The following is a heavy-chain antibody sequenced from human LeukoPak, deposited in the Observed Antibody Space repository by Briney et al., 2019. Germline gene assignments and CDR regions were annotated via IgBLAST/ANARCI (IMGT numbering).Heavy chain of an antibody. CDR3: ARDTYYYGSGSYAPFDP. CDR1: GYTFTSYY. V-gene: IGHV1-46*01. Sequence: ASVKVSCKASGYTFTSYYMHWVRQAPGQGLEWMGIINPSGGSTSYAQKFQGRVTMTRDTSTSAVYMELSSLRSEDTAVYYCARDTYYYGSGSYAPFDPWGQGTLVTVSS. CDR2: INPSGGST. D-gene: IGHD3-10*01. J-gene: IGHJ5*02.